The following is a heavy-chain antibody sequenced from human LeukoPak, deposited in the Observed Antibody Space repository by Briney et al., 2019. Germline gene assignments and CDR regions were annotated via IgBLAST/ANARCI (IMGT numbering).Heavy chain of an antibody. V-gene: IGHV1-18*01. CDR2: ISAYNGNT. CDR3: ARSDTGIYDFWSGYFLSWFDP. Sequence: ASVKVSCKASGYTFTSYGISWVRQAPGQGLEWMGWISAYNGNTNYAQKLQGRVTMTTDTSTSTACMELRSLRSDDTAVYYCARSDTGIYDFWSGYFLSWFDPWGQGTLVTVSS. CDR1: GYTFTSYG. J-gene: IGHJ5*02. D-gene: IGHD3-3*01.